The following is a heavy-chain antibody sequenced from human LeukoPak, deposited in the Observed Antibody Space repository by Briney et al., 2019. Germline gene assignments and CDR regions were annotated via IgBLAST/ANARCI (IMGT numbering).Heavy chain of an antibody. CDR3: ARHPGAAVDYFDY. Sequence: GESLKISCKGSGYSFTSYWIGWVRQMPGKGLEWMGIIYPGDSDTSYSPSFQGPVTISADKSISTAYLQWSSLKASDTAMYYCARHPGAAVDYFDYWGQGTLVTVSS. CDR2: IYPGDSDT. D-gene: IGHD6-13*01. J-gene: IGHJ4*02. CDR1: GYSFTSYW. V-gene: IGHV5-51*01.